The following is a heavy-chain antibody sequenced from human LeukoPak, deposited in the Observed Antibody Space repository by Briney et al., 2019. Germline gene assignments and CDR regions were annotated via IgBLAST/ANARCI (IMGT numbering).Heavy chain of an antibody. D-gene: IGHD3-22*01. CDR2: ISGSGGST. CDR1: GLTFSSYG. CDR3: AKEMYYYDSSGYYLDAFDI. V-gene: IGHV3-23*01. J-gene: IGHJ3*02. Sequence: GGSLRLSCAASGLTFSSYGMSWVRQAPGKGLEWVSAISGSGGSTYYADSVKGRFTISRDNSKNTLYLQMNSLRAEDTAVYYCAKEMYYYDSSGYYLDAFDIWGQGTMVTVSS.